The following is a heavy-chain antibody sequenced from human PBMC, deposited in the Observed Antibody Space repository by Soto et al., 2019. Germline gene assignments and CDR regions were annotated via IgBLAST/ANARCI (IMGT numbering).Heavy chain of an antibody. CDR3: ARRGHRSRVGYYFDY. D-gene: IGHD2-2*03. J-gene: IGHJ4*02. V-gene: IGHV5-51*01. Sequence: PGESLKISCKGSGYSFTSYWIGWVRQMPGKGLEWMGIIYPGDSDTRYSPSFQGQVTISADKSISTAYLQWSSLKASDTAMYYCARRGHRSRVGYYFDYWGQGTLVTVSS. CDR1: GYSFTSYW. CDR2: IYPGDSDT.